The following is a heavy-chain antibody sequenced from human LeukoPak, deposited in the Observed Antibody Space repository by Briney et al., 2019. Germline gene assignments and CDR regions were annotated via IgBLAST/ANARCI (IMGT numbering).Heavy chain of an antibody. V-gene: IGHV3-7*01. CDR3: ATIEAVRFHY. CDR2: IKQDGNEK. D-gene: IGHD2/OR15-2a*01. CDR1: GFTFSSHW. J-gene: IGHJ4*02. Sequence: GGSLRLSCVDSGFTFSSHWMSWVRQAPGKGLEWVANIKQDGNEKYYADSVKGRFTISRDNAKNSVYLQMNSLRAEDTAVYYCATIEAVRFHYWGQGTLVTVSS.